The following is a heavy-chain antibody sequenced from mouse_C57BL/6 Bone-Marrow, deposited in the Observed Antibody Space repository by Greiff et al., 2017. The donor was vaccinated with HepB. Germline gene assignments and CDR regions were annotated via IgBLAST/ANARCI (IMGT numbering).Heavy chain of an antibody. D-gene: IGHD3-1*01. CDR1: GYSFTGYY. V-gene: IGHV1-42*01. J-gene: IGHJ2*01. CDR3: ARSGYGFDY. Sequence: EVQLQQSGPELVKPGASVKISCKASGYSFTGYYMNWVKQSPEKSLEWIGEINPSTGGTTYNQKFKAKATLTVDKSSSTAYIQLKSLTSEDSAVYYCARSGYGFDYWGQGTTLTVSS. CDR2: INPSTGGT.